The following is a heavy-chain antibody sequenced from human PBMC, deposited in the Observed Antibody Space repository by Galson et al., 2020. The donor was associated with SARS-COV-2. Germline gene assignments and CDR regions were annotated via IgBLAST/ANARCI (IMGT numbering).Heavy chain of an antibody. CDR3: ARASLDYLKTSYGMDV. J-gene: IGHJ6*02. CDR1: GYTFTGYY. V-gene: IGHV1-2*02. CDR2: INPNSGGT. Sequence: ASVKVSCKASGYTFTGYYMHWVRQAPGQGLEWMGWINPNSGGTNYAQKFQGRVTMTRDTSISTAYMELSRLRSDDTAVYYCARASLDYLKTSYGMDVWGQGTTVTVSS. D-gene: IGHD4-17*01.